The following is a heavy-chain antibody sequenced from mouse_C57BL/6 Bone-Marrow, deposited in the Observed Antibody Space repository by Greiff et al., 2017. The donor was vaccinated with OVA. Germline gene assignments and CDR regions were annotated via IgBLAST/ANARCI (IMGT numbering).Heavy chain of an antibody. Sequence: EVQLVESEGGLVQPGSSMKLSCTASGFTFSDYYMAWVRQVPEKGLEWVANINYDGSSTYYLDSLKSRFIISRDNAKNILYLQMSSLKSEDTATYYCAKSSYDYAMDYWGQGTSVTVSS. V-gene: IGHV5-16*01. CDR1: GFTFSDYY. CDR3: AKSSYDYAMDY. CDR2: INYDGSST. D-gene: IGHD1-1*01. J-gene: IGHJ4*01.